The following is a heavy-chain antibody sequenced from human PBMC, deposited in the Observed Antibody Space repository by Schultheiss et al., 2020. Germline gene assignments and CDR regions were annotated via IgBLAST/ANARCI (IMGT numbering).Heavy chain of an antibody. Sequence: GGSLRLSCAASGFTFSSYWMHWVRQAPGKGLVWVSRINSDGSSTSYADSVKGRFTISRDNAKNTLYLQMNSLRAEDTAVYYCARNLFPSYYDFWSGYGGYYYYGMDVGGQGTTVNVYS. CDR3: ARNLFPSYYDFWSGYGGYYYYGMDV. CDR2: INSDGSST. J-gene: IGHJ6*02. D-gene: IGHD3-3*01. CDR1: GFTFSSYW. V-gene: IGHV3-74*01.